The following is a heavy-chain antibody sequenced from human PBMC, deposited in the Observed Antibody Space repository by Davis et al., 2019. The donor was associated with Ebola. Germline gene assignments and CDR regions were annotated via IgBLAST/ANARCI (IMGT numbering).Heavy chain of an antibody. CDR1: GFTVSNNY. CDR3: ARALYDSSGYYGLSGY. J-gene: IGHJ4*02. D-gene: IGHD3-22*01. Sequence: GESLKISCAASGFTVSNNYMNWVRQAPGMGLEWVSVIFSGGSTYYADSVKGRFTISRDNYKNTLYLQMNSLRAEDTAVYYCARALYDSSGYYGLSGYWGQGTLVTVSS. CDR2: IFSGGST. V-gene: IGHV3-53*01.